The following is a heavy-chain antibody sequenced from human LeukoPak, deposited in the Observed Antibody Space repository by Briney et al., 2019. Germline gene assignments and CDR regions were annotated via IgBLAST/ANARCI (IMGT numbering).Heavy chain of an antibody. D-gene: IGHD1-26*01. CDR1: GDSVSSNSAT. Sequence: SQTLSLTCAISGDSVSSNSATWNWVRQSPSRDLEWLGRTSYRSKWYNDYAVSVESRITINPDTSKNQFSLQLNSVAPEDTALYYCARGNSDFRAFDIWGQGTMVTVSS. V-gene: IGHV6-1*01. J-gene: IGHJ3*02. CDR2: TSYRSKWYN. CDR3: ARGNSDFRAFDI.